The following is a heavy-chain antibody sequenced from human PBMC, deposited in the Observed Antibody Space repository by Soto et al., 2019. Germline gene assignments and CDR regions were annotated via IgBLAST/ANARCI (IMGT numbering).Heavy chain of an antibody. CDR2: FDPEDGET. CDR1: GYTLTELS. Sequence: QVQLVQSGAEVKKPGASVKVSCKVSGYTLTELSMHWVRQAPGKGLEWMGGFDPEDGETIYAQKFQGRVTMTEDTSTDTAYMELSRLRSEDTSVYYCATAIMVVVGAQRGAVNDYCCQGTLVTVSS. V-gene: IGHV1-24*01. D-gene: IGHD1-26*01. CDR3: ATAIMVVVGAQRGAVNDY. J-gene: IGHJ4*02.